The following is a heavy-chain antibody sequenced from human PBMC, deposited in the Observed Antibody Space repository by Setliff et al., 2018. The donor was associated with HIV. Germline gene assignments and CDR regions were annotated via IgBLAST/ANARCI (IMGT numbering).Heavy chain of an antibody. CDR1: GLPFYNYW. CDR2: IKQDGSDM. J-gene: IGHJ4*02. V-gene: IGHV3-7*01. Sequence: GGSLRLSCVASGLPFYNYWMTWLRRAPGRGLEWVANIKQDGSDMHYIESVKGRFTIFRDNAKSPVFLQMNSLRAEDTGVYYCATQTGFYNSHWYDYWGQGTMVTVSS. D-gene: IGHD6-13*01. CDR3: ATQTGFYNSHWYDY.